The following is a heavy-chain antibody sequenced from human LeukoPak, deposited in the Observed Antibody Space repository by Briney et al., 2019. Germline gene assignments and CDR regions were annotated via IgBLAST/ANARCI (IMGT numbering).Heavy chain of an antibody. CDR2: ISGGGGST. V-gene: IGHV3-23*01. CDR1: GFTFSSYW. CDR3: AKGGKWDVTPFDY. Sequence: GGSLRLSCAASGFTFSSYWMNWVRQAPGKGLEWVSTISGGGGSTYYADSVKGRFTISRDNSKNTLYLQVNSLRAEDTAVYYCAKGGKWDVTPFDYWGQGTLVTVSS. J-gene: IGHJ4*02. D-gene: IGHD1-26*01.